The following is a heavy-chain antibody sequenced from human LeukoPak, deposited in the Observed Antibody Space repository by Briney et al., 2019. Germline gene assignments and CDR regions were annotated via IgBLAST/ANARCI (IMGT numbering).Heavy chain of an antibody. CDR1: GGSISSSSYY. J-gene: IGHJ4*02. CDR2: IYYSGTT. D-gene: IGHD2/OR15-2a*01. V-gene: IGHV4-39*01. Sequence: RSETLSLTCTVSGGSISSSSYYWGWIRQPPGKGLEWIGNIYYSGTTYYNPSLKSRVTISVDTSKNQFSLKLSSVTAADTAVYYCARPSNIDYALEYWGQGTLVTVSS. CDR3: ARPSNIDYALEY.